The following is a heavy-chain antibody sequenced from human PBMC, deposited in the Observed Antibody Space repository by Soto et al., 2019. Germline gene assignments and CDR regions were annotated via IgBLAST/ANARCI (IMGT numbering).Heavy chain of an antibody. CDR1: GGSISSYY. D-gene: IGHD1-7*01. Sequence: SETLSLTCTVSGGSISSYYWSWIRQPPGKGLEWIGYIYYSGSTNYNPSLKSRVTISVDTSKNQFSLKLSSVTAAGTAVYYCASSTGNYIDAFDIWGQGTMVTVSS. J-gene: IGHJ3*02. V-gene: IGHV4-59*08. CDR3: ASSTGNYIDAFDI. CDR2: IYYSGST.